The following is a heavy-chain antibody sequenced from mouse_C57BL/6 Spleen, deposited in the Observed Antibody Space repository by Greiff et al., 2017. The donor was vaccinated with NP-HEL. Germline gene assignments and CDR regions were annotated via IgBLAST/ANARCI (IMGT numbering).Heavy chain of an antibody. J-gene: IGHJ1*03. CDR1: GYTFTDYN. CDR2: INPNNGGT. D-gene: IGHD1-1*01. CDR3: ARQDRIYYGSRGSYCDD. V-gene: IGHV1-22*01. Sequence: VQLQQSGPELVKPGASVKMSCKASGYTFTDYNMHWVKQSPGQSLEWIGYINPNNGGTSYNQKFKGKATLTVNKSSSTAYMELRSLTSEDSAVYYCARQDRIYYGSRGSYCDDWGTGTTVTVSS.